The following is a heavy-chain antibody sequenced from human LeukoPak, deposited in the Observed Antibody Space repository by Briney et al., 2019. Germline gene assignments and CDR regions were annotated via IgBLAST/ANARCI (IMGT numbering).Heavy chain of an antibody. CDR2: IYSGGST. V-gene: IGHV3-53*01. CDR1: GFTVSSNY. CDR3: ARLNPYYYGMDV. J-gene: IGHJ6*02. Sequence: GGSLRLSCAASGFTVSSNYMSWVRQAPGKGLEWVSVIYSGGSTYYADSVKGRFTISRDNSKNTLYLQMNSLRAEDTAVYYCARLNPYYYGMDVWGQGTTVTVSS.